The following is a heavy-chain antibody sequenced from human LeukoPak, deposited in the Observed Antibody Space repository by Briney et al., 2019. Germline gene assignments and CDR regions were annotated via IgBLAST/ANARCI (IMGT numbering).Heavy chain of an antibody. V-gene: IGHV1-2*06. CDR1: GYXXTXLX. J-gene: IGHJ4*02. Sequence: XSXKXXGYXXTXLXMHWVRQAPGQGLEWMGRINPNSGGTNYAQKFQGRVTMTRDTSISTAYMELSRLRSDDTAVYYCARVGAAAGTDGHYYFDYWGQGTLVTVSS. CDR2: INPNSGGT. D-gene: IGHD6-13*01. CDR3: ARVGAAAGTDGHYYFDY.